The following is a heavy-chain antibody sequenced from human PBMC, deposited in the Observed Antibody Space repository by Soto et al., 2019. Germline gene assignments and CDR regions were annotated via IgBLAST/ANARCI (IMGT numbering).Heavy chain of an antibody. D-gene: IGHD3-3*01. CDR1: GYTFTSYG. CDR2: INAYNGGT. V-gene: IGHV1-2*04. J-gene: IGHJ4*02. Sequence: ASVKVSCKASGYTFTSYGISWVRQAPGQGLEWMGWINAYNGGTNYAQKFQGWVTMTWDTSISIAYMELSRLRSDDTAVYYCAREALEGEYDYWGQGTLVTVSS. CDR3: AREALEGEYDY.